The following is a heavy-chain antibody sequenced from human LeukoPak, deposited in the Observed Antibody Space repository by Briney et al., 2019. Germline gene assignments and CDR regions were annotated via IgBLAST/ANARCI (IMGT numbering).Heavy chain of an antibody. CDR1: GFTFSSYS. Sequence: NPGGSLRLSCAASGFTFSSYSMNWVRQAPGKGLEWVANIKQDGSEKQYVDSVKGRFTISGDNAKNSLYLQMNSLRAEDTAVYYCARATTAFDMWGQGTTVTVSS. CDR2: IKQDGSEK. V-gene: IGHV3-7*05. CDR3: ARATTAFDM. J-gene: IGHJ3*02. D-gene: IGHD1-26*01.